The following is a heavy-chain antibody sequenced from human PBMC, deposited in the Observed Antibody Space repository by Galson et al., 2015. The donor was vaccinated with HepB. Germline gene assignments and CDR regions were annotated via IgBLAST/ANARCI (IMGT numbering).Heavy chain of an antibody. CDR2: MPSALKTI. CDR1: GFTFSLYS. Sequence: SLRLSCAASGFTFSLYSMNWVRQAPGKGLEWVSYMPSALKTIYYADSVKGRFTISRDNAGNSLYLHMNSLRDEDTAVYFCARSVRASFDSWGQGTLVTVSS. CDR3: ARSVRASFDS. J-gene: IGHJ4*02. V-gene: IGHV3-48*02.